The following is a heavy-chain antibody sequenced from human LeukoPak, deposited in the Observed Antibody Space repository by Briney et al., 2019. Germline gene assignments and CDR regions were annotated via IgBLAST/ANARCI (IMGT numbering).Heavy chain of an antibody. CDR3: ARAGELLWFGELSPNFDY. J-gene: IGHJ4*02. CDR2: ISAYNGNT. CDR1: GYTFTSYG. Sequence: ASXXVSCKASGYTFTSYGISWVRQAPGQGVEWMGWISAYNGNTNYAQKLQGRVTITTDTSTSTAYMEMRSLRSDDTAVYYCARAGELLWFGELSPNFDYWGQGTLVTVSS. V-gene: IGHV1-18*01. D-gene: IGHD3-10*01.